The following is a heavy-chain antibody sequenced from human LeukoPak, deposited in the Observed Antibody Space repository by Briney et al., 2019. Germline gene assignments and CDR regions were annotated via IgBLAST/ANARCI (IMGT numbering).Heavy chain of an antibody. V-gene: IGHV4-59*01. Sequence: SETLSLTCTVSGGSISSYYWSWIRQPPGKGLEWIAYISDIGSINYNPSLKSRVTISLDTSKNQFSLKLSSVTAADTAVYYCARVGRWELLRTQAFDIWGQGTMVTVSS. D-gene: IGHD1-26*01. J-gene: IGHJ3*02. CDR2: ISDIGSI. CDR3: ARVGRWELLRTQAFDI. CDR1: GGSISSYY.